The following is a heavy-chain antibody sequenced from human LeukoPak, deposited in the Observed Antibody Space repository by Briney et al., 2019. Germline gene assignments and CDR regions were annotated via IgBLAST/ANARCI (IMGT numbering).Heavy chain of an antibody. Sequence: SETLSLTCTVSGGSISSGDYYWSWIRQPPGKGLEWIAYTYYSGSTYYNPSLKSRVTMSADTSKNQLSLKLSSVTAADTAVYYCARPYYYDSRIDPWGQGILVTVSS. CDR2: TYYSGST. CDR1: GGSISSGDYY. CDR3: ARPYYYDSRIDP. D-gene: IGHD3-22*01. V-gene: IGHV4-30-4*01. J-gene: IGHJ5*02.